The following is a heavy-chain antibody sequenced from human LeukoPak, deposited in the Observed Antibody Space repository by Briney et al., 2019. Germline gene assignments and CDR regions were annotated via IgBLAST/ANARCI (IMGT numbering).Heavy chain of an antibody. V-gene: IGHV3-23*01. CDR2: VIGSSGAT. D-gene: IGHD3-3*01. Sequence: GGSLRLSCAASGFSFTKYAMNWVRRAPGKGLEWVAVVIGSSGATDYADSVKGRFTISRDNSKNTLFLQMNSLRAEDTVIYYCAKGAYDFLEIAYFDYWGQGALVTVSS. CDR3: AKGAYDFLEIAYFDY. J-gene: IGHJ4*02. CDR1: GFSFTKYA.